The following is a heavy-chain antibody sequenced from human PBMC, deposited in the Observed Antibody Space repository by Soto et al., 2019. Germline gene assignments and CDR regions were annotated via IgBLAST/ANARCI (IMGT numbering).Heavy chain of an antibody. CDR3: ARDSNGYYYFDY. V-gene: IGHV3-66*01. CDR2: IYSGGST. CDR1: GFTVSSNY. D-gene: IGHD3-22*01. Sequence: GGSLRLSCAASGFTVSSNYMSWVRQAPGKGLEWVSVIYSGGSTYYADSVKGRFTISRDNSKNTLYLQMNSLRAEDTAVYYCARDSNGYYYFDYWGQGTLVTVSS. J-gene: IGHJ4*02.